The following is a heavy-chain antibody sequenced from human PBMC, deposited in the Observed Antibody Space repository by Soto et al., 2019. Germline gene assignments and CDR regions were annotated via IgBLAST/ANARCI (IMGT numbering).Heavy chain of an antibody. D-gene: IGHD1-26*01. CDR3: AKGIVGATYFDY. CDR2: ISGSGGSI. Sequence: EVQLLESGGGLVQPGGSLRLSCAASGFTFSSYAMSWVRQAPGKGLEWVSAISGSGGSIGYADSVKGRFTISRDNAKNSLYLQMNSLRAEDTALYYCAKGIVGATYFDYWGQGTLVTVSS. J-gene: IGHJ4*02. CDR1: GFTFSSYA. V-gene: IGHV3-23*01.